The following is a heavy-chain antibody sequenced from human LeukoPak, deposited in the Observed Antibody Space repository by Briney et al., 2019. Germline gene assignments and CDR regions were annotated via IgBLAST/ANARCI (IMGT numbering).Heavy chain of an antibody. CDR1: GFTFSSYS. CDR2: ISSSSIYI. D-gene: IGHD2-2*02. CDR3: ARVDIVVVPAAIPPFDY. V-gene: IGHV3-21*01. J-gene: IGHJ4*02. Sequence: GGSLRLSCAASGFTFSSYSMNWVRQAPGKGLEWVSSISSSSIYIYYADSVKGRFTISRDNAKNSLYLQMNSLRAEDTAVYYCARVDIVVVPAAIPPFDYWGQGTLVTVSS.